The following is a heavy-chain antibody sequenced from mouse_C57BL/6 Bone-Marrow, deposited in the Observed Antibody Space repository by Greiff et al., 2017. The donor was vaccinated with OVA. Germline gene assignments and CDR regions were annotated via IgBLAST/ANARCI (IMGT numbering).Heavy chain of an antibody. J-gene: IGHJ2*01. Sequence: VQLQQSGAELVRPGTSVKVSCKASGYAFTNYLIEWVKQRPGQGLEWIGVINPGSGGTTYNEKFKGKATLTADKSSSPAYMQLSSLTSEDSAVYFCARDDWEYFDYWGQGTTLTVSS. D-gene: IGHD4-1*01. CDR2: INPGSGGT. CDR3: ARDDWEYFDY. V-gene: IGHV1-54*01. CDR1: GYAFTNYL.